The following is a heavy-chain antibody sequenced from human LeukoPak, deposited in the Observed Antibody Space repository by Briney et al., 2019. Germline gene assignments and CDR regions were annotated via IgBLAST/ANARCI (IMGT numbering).Heavy chain of an antibody. Sequence: GASVKVSCKASGYTFTSYGISWVRQAPGQGLEWMGWISAYNGNTNYAQKLQGRVTMTTDTSTSTAYMELRSLRSDDTAVYYCARRNFIVPAAYGLHRHSYYYYMDVWGKGTTVTVSS. D-gene: IGHD2-2*01. CDR2: ISAYNGNT. CDR1: GYTFTSYG. CDR3: ARRNFIVPAAYGLHRHSYYYYMDV. V-gene: IGHV1-18*01. J-gene: IGHJ6*03.